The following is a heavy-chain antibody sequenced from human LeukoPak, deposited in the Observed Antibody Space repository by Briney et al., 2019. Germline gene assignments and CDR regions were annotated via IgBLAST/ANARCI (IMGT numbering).Heavy chain of an antibody. CDR1: GFTFSSYW. Sequence: GGSLRLSCAASGFTFSSYWMHWVRQAPGKGLVWVSRINSDGSSTSYADSVKGRFTISRDNAKNTLYLQMNSLRAEDTAVYYCARDHSYDYGDYVALGGSGAFDIWGQGTMVTVSS. V-gene: IGHV3-74*01. D-gene: IGHD4-17*01. CDR3: ARDHSYDYGDYVALGGSGAFDI. CDR2: INSDGSST. J-gene: IGHJ3*02.